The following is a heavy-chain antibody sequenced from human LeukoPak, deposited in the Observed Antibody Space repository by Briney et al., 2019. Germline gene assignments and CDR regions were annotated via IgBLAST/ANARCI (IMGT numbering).Heavy chain of an antibody. V-gene: IGHV3-23*01. Sequence: GGSLRLSCAASGFTFSSYAMSWVRQAPGKGLEWVSAISGSGGSTYYADSVKGRFTISRDTSKNTLYLQMNSLRVEDTAAYYCAKEVSMVRGYYYGMDVWGQGTTVTVSS. CDR1: GFTFSSYA. CDR2: ISGSGGST. D-gene: IGHD3-10*01. J-gene: IGHJ6*02. CDR3: AKEVSMVRGYYYGMDV.